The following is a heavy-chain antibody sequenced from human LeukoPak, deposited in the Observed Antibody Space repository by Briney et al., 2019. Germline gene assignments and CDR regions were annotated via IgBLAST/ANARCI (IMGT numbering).Heavy chain of an antibody. CDR1: GGSFSGYH. CDR3: ARQTGSYNYYMDV. J-gene: IGHJ6*03. CDR2: INHSGST. Sequence: SENLSLNCAVYGGSFSGYHWSWIRQPPGHGLEWIGEINHSGSTYVNPSLKSRVTISVDTSKNQSSLNLISVTAADTAVYYCARQTGSYNYYMDVWGKGTTVTISS. V-gene: IGHV4-34*01.